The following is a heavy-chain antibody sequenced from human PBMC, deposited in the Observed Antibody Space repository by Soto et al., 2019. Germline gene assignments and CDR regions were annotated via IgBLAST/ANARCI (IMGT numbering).Heavy chain of an antibody. V-gene: IGHV4-4*07. J-gene: IGHJ5*01. Sequence: SETLSLTCTVSGASISDYYWSWIRQPAGQALEWIGRVYVTGTTYFNPSLKSRVTMSVDTSNNQVSLKLSSVTAADSAIYYCARDGEYTSGWYSFDSWGPGTLVTVS. CDR2: VYVTGTT. CDR3: ARDGEYTSGWYSFDS. CDR1: GASISDYY. D-gene: IGHD6-19*01.